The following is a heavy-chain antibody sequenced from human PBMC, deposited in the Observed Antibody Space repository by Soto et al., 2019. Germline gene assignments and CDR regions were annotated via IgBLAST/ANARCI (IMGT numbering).Heavy chain of an antibody. D-gene: IGHD4-4*01. J-gene: IGHJ2*01. Sequence: ASVKVSCKASGYTFTSYGISWVRQAPGQGLEWMGWISAYNGNTNYAQKLQGRVTMTTDTSTSTAYMELRSLRSDDTAVYYCARQGKGDSNYGWYFDLWGRGTLVTVSS. CDR3: ARQGKGDSNYGWYFDL. CDR1: GYTFTSYG. V-gene: IGHV1-18*01. CDR2: ISAYNGNT.